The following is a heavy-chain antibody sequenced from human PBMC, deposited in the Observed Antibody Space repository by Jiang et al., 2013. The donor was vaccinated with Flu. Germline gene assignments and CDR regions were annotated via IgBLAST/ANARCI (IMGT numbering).Heavy chain of an antibody. CDR2: K. J-gene: IGHJ4*02. V-gene: IGHV2-5*01. D-gene: IGHD6-19*01. Sequence: KRYSPSLKSRLTITKDASKNQVVLTMTNMDPVDTATYYCAHFIAVAGFDYWGQGTLVTVSS. CDR3: AHFIAVAGFDY.